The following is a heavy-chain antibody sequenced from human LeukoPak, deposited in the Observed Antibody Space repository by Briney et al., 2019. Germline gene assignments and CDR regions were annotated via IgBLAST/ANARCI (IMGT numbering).Heavy chain of an antibody. CDR3: TKFSPRPNGFLYCMDV. J-gene: IGHJ6*03. V-gene: IGHV3-23*01. Sequence: GGSLRLSCAASGFTFSSYAMSWVRQAPGKGLEWVSTISGSGASTYFADSVKGRFTISRDNSKTTLYLQMNDLRVEDTAVYYCTKFSPRPNGFLYCMDVWGKGTTVTVSS. CDR1: GFTFSSYA. D-gene: IGHD2-21*01. CDR2: ISGSGAST.